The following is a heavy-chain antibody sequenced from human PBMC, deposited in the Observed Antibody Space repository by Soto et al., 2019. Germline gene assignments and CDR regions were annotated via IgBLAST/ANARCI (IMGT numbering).Heavy chain of an antibody. V-gene: IGHV3-53*01. D-gene: IGHD3-16*01. CDR2: LYTEGTT. Sequence: AGGPLSLSCGASGLTVSHNYMAWVRKAPEMGLEWVSILYTEGTTYYADSVKGRFTISRDSSRNSLFLQMDSLRAEDTAVYYCVRPRPSGENYGMDVWGQGTTVTV. CDR3: VRPRPSGENYGMDV. J-gene: IGHJ6*02. CDR1: GLTVSHNY.